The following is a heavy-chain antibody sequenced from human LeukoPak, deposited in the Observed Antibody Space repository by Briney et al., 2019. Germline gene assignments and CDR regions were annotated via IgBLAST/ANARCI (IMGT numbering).Heavy chain of an antibody. D-gene: IGHD3-10*01. CDR2: FDPEDGET. CDR1: GYTLTELS. J-gene: IGHJ5*02. V-gene: IGHV1-24*01. Sequence: PWASVKVSCKVSGYTLTELSMHWVRQAPGKGLEWMGGFDPEDGETIYAQKFQGRVTMTEDTSTDTAYMELSSLRSEDTAVYYCATWLLKRITMVRGVITINNWCDPWGQGTLVTVSS. CDR3: ATWLLKRITMVRGVITINNWCDP.